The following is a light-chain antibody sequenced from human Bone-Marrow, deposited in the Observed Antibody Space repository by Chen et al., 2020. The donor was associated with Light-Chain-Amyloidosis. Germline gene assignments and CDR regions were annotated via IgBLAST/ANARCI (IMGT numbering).Light chain of an antibody. CDR3: QQYGSSPGLT. J-gene: IGKJ4*01. Sequence: EIVLTQSPGTLSLSPGERATLFCRASQSVTSNYFAWYQQKPGQAPRLLIFGATSRATGIPDRFSGSGSGTDFTLTISRLEPEDFAVYYCQQYGSSPGLTFGGGTKVEVK. CDR1: QSVTSNY. V-gene: IGKV3-20*01. CDR2: GAT.